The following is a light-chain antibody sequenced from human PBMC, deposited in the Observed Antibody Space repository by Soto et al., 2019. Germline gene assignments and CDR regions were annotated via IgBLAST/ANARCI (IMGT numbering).Light chain of an antibody. V-gene: IGLV2-14*01. CDR3: SSYTSSSTYV. Sequence: QSVLTQPASVSGSPGQSIAISCTGASSDVGGYNYVSWYQQHPGKALRLMIYDVSNRPSGVSDRFSGSKSGNTASLTISGLQAEDEAEYYCSSYTSSSTYVFGTGTKLTVL. J-gene: IGLJ1*01. CDR1: SSDVGGYNY. CDR2: DVS.